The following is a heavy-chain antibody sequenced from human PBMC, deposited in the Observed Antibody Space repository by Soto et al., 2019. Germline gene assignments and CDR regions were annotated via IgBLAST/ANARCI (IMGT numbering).Heavy chain of an antibody. Sequence: QVQLVQSGAEVKKPGASVKVSCKASGYTFTSYDINWVRQATGQGLEWMGWMNPNSGNTGYAQKFQGRVTMTRNTSISTAYMELSSLRSEDTAVYYCARDYWTNGVCYKGWDYMDVWGKGTTVTVSS. CDR3: ARDYWTNGVCYKGWDYMDV. J-gene: IGHJ6*03. V-gene: IGHV1-8*01. CDR2: MNPNSGNT. D-gene: IGHD2-8*01. CDR1: GYTFTSYD.